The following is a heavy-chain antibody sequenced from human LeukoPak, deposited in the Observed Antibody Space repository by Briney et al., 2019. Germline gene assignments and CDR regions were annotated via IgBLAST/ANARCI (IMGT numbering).Heavy chain of an antibody. CDR2: IWYDGSNK. D-gene: IGHD3-10*01. CDR1: GFTFSSYG. J-gene: IGHJ4*02. Sequence: PGGSLRLSCAASGFTFSSYGMHWVRQAPGKGLEWVAVIWYDGSNKYYADSVKGRFTISRDNSKNTLYLQMNSLRAEDTAVYYCARNYGSGSYLEYYFDYWGQGTLVTVSS. CDR3: ARNYGSGSYLEYYFDY. V-gene: IGHV3-33*01.